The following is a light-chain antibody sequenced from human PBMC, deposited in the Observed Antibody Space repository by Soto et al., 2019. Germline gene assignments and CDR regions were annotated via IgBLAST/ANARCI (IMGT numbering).Light chain of an antibody. J-gene: IGLJ1*01. CDR2: EVS. CDR1: SSDVGDYNY. V-gene: IGLV2-8*01. CDR3: SSYAGSNNV. Sequence: QSALAQPPSASGSPGQSVTISCTGTSSDVGDYNYVSWYQQHPGKAPKLMIYEVSKRPSGVPDRFSGSKSGNTAYLTVSGLQTEDEADYYCSSYAGSNNVFGTGTKVTVL.